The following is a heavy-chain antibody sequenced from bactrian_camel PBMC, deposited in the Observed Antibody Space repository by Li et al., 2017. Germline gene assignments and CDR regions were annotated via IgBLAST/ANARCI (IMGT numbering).Heavy chain of an antibody. D-gene: IGHD7*01. CDR2: IRSPSR. V-gene: IGHV3S63*01. CDR1: PVTFDDPQ. J-gene: IGHJ4*01. CDR3: AARSQTCWLPLDSPDDEYDT. Sequence: HVQLVESGGGSVQAGGSLRLSCPIVPVTFDDPQMGWFRQAPGKERERVAIRSPSRAYADSVKGRFTISHDNRESTLFLQIHTLKPEDTGMYYCAARSQTCWLPLDSPDDEYDTWGQGTQVTVS.